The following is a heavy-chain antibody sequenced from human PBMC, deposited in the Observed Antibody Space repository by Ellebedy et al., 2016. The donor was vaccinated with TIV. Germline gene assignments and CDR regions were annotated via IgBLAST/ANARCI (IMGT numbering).Heavy chain of an antibody. CDR3: ARGTTMGGATRDRFDF. CDR2: ISAYNGNT. D-gene: IGHD1-26*01. J-gene: IGHJ4*02. CDR1: GYTFTSYG. V-gene: IGHV1-18*04. Sequence: ASVKVSCKASGYTFTSYGISWVRQAPGQGLEWMGWISAYNGNTNYAQKLQGRVTMTTDTSTSTVYMDLSSLRSEDTAVYYCARGTTMGGATRDRFDFWGQGSLVTVSS.